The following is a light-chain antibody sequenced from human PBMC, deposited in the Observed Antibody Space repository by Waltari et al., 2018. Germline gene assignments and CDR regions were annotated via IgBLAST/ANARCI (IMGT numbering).Light chain of an antibody. Sequence: QSVLTQPPSASGTPGQRVTISCSGSSSNIGSNYVYWYQQLPGTAPKLLSYRNNQRPSGVPDRFSGSKSGTSASLAISGLRSEDEADYYCAAWDDSLSVGLFGGGTKLTVL. CDR1: SSNIGSNY. V-gene: IGLV1-47*01. J-gene: IGLJ3*02. CDR3: AAWDDSLSVGL. CDR2: RNN.